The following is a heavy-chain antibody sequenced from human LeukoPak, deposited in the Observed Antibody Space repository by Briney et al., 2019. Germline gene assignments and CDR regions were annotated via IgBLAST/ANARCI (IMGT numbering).Heavy chain of an antibody. V-gene: IGHV4-38-2*02. CDR3: AGTYTYYYYYYMDV. J-gene: IGHJ6*03. CDR2: MYHTGST. D-gene: IGHD2-2*02. CDR1: GYSMSSGYY. Sequence: SETLSLTCTVSGYSMSSGYYWGWIRQPPERGLEWIESMYHTGSTYYNPSLKSRVTISVDTSKNQFFLKLSSVTAADTAVYYCAGTYTYYYYYYMDVWGKGTTVTISS.